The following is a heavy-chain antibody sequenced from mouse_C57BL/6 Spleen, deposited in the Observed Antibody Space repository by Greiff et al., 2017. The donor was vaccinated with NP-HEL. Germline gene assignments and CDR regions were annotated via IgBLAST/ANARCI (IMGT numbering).Heavy chain of an antibody. Sequence: QVQLQQSGAELVRPGSSVKLSCKASGYTFTSYWMHWVKQRPIQGLEWIGNIDPSDSETHYNQKFKDKATLTVDKSSSTAYMQLSSLTSEDSAVYYCARGGYYGPYLDYWGQGTTLTVSS. J-gene: IGHJ2*01. CDR1: GYTFTSYW. D-gene: IGHD1-1*01. CDR2: IDPSDSET. CDR3: ARGGYYGPYLDY. V-gene: IGHV1-52*01.